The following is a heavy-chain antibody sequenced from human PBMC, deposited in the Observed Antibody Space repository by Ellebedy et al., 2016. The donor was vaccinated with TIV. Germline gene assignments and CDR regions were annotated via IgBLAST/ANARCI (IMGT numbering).Heavy chain of an antibody. CDR1: GFTFSSYS. J-gene: IGHJ4*02. V-gene: IGHV3-21*01. Sequence: GESLKISCAASGFTFSSYSMNWVRQAPGKGLEWVSSISSSNHYIYYADSVKGRFTISRDNAKHSLYLQMNSLRADDTAVFYCARELAAAGFFDYWGQGTLVTVSS. CDR2: ISSSNHYI. D-gene: IGHD6-13*01. CDR3: ARELAAAGFFDY.